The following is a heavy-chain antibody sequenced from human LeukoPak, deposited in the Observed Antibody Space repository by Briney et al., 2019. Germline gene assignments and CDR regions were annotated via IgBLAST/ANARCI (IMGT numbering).Heavy chain of an antibody. CDR2: AYHDEWPGNSK. J-gene: IGHJ6*02. CDR3: ARQLRFLEWLGIRYYYYGMDV. Sequence: GRSLRLSCAASGFIFSSYGMHWVRQAPGKGLEWVAVAYHDEWPGNSKYYVDSVKGRFTISRDNSKNTLYLQMNSLRAEDTAVYYCARQLRFLEWLGIRYYYYGMDVWGQGTTVTVSS. CDR1: GFIFSSYG. V-gene: IGHV3-33*01. D-gene: IGHD3-3*01.